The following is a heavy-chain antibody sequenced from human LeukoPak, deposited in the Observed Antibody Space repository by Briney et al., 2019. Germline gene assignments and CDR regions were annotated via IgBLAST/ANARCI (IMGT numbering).Heavy chain of an antibody. V-gene: IGHV4-59*01. Sequence: SETLSLTCTVSGGSICSYYWSWIRQPPGKGLEWIGYIYYSGSTNYNPSLKSRVTISVDTSKNQFSLKLSSVTAADTAVYYCARGVLRYFDWLETYNWFDPWGQGTLVTVSS. CDR2: IYYSGST. D-gene: IGHD3-9*01. CDR3: ARGVLRYFDWLETYNWFDP. CDR1: GGSICSYY. J-gene: IGHJ5*02.